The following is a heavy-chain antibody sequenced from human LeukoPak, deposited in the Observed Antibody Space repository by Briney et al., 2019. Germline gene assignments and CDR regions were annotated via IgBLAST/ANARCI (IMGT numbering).Heavy chain of an antibody. CDR2: ISYDGDTK. D-gene: IGHD1-26*01. CDR1: GFTFNNFG. J-gene: IGHJ4*02. Sequence: GRSLRLSCAASGFTFNNFGFHWVRQAPGKGLEWVSFISYDGDTKSYADSVKGRFTISRDNSKNTLYLQMNSLRDEDTGFYYCARDRNVGASFDYWGQGSLITVSS. V-gene: IGHV3-30-3*01. CDR3: ARDRNVGASFDY.